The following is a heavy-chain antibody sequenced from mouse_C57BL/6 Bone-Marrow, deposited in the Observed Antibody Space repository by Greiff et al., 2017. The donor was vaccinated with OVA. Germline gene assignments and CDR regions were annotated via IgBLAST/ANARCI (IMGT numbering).Heavy chain of an antibody. CDR1: GYTFTSYW. V-gene: IGHV1-64*01. J-gene: IGHJ3*01. CDR2: IHPNSGST. CDR3: AEGDYGNYPWFAY. D-gene: IGHD2-1*01. Sequence: VQLQQPGAELVKPGASVKLSCKASGYTFTSYWMHWVKQRPGQGLEWIGMIHPNSGSTNYNEKFKSKATLTVDKSSSTAYMQLSSLTSEDSAVYYCAEGDYGNYPWFAYWGQGTLVTVSA.